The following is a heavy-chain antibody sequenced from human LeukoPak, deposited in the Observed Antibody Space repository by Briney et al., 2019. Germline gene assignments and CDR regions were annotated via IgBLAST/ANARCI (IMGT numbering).Heavy chain of an antibody. D-gene: IGHD4-11*01. CDR2: IRYDGSTK. CDR1: GFTFSRYG. J-gene: IGHJ3*02. Sequence: GGSLRLSCAASGFTFSRYGMHWVRQAPGKWLEWVAFIRYDGSTKYYADSVKGRFTISRDNARNSLYLQMNSLRAEDTAVYYCARGYSNYGYAFDIWGQGTMVTVSS. CDR3: ARGYSNYGYAFDI. V-gene: IGHV3-30*02.